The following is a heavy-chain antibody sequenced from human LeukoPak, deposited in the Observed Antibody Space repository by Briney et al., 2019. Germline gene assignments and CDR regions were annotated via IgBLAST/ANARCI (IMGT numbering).Heavy chain of an antibody. V-gene: IGHV1-69*01. CDR2: IIPIFGPA. CDR1: GGTFSSYA. CDR3: ARTTVTTGTYYYYYMDV. Sequence: SVKVSCKASGGTFSSYAISWVRQAPGQGLGWMGGIIPIFGPANYAQKFQGRVTITADESTSTAYMELSSLRSEDTAVYYCARTTVTTGTYYYYYMDVWGKGTTVTVSS. J-gene: IGHJ6*03. D-gene: IGHD4-11*01.